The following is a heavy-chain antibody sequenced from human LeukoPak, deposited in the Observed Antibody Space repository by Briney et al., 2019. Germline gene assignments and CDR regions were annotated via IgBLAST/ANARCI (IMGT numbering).Heavy chain of an antibody. V-gene: IGHV3-23*01. J-gene: IGHJ4*02. D-gene: IGHD5-24*01. CDR3: AKGRWLQLYYFDY. CDR1: GFSFSSYG. CDR2: ISGSGGTT. Sequence: GGSLRLSCAASGFSFSSYGLSWVRQAPGKGLEWVSTISGSGGTTYYADSVKGRFTISRDNSKNTLYLLVNSLTAEDTAVYYCAKGRWLQLYYFDYWGQGTLVTVSS.